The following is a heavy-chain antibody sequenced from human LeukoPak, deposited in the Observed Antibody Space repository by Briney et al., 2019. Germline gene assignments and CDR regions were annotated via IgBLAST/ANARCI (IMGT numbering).Heavy chain of an antibody. CDR1: GGTFSSYA. J-gene: IGHJ3*02. D-gene: IGHD2/OR15-2a*01. V-gene: IGHV1-69*13. CDR2: IIPIFGTA. CDR3: ARDGLLLSAFDI. Sequence: SVRVSCKASGGTFSSYAISWVRQAPGQGLEWMGGIIPIFGTANYAQKFQGRVTITADESTSTAYMELSSLRSEDTAVYYCARDGLLLSAFDIWGQGTMVTVSS.